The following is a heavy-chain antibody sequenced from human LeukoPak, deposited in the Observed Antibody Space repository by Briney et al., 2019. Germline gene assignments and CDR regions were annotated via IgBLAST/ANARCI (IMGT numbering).Heavy chain of an antibody. Sequence: ASVKVSCKASGYTFTSYGISWVRQAPGQGLEWMGWISAYNGNTDYAQKLQGRVTMTTDISTSTAYMELRSLRSDDTAVYYCARARGYCSGGSCRHFDYWGQGTLVTVSS. J-gene: IGHJ4*02. V-gene: IGHV1-18*04. CDR3: ARARGYCSGGSCRHFDY. CDR1: GYTFTSYG. D-gene: IGHD2-15*01. CDR2: ISAYNGNT.